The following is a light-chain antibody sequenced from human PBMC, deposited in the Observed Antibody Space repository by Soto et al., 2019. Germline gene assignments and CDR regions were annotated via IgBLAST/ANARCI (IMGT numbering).Light chain of an antibody. CDR3: SSYTTSASRV. Sequence: QSVLTQPASVSGSPGQSLTISCTGTSSDVGGFNYVSWYQQHPGEAPKLIIYEVSNRPSGISNRFSGSKSGNRASLTISGLQPEDEADYYCSSYTTSASRVFGGGTKLTVL. J-gene: IGLJ2*01. CDR1: SSDVGGFNY. V-gene: IGLV2-14*01. CDR2: EVS.